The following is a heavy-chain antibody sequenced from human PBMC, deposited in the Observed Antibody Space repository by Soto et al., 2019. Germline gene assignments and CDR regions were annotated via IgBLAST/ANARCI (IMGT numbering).Heavy chain of an antibody. Sequence: QVQLVQSGAEVKKPGSSVNVSCKTSGGTFGNTAVTWVRQAPGQGLEWMGGIVPMFGTANYAQKFQDRVTITADESTNTAYMEPRSLRSDDTAVYYCARDGDPGYTFWSGPLGGGRFDPWGQGTLVTVSS. V-gene: IGHV1-69*12. CDR2: IVPMFGTA. D-gene: IGHD3-3*01. J-gene: IGHJ5*02. CDR3: ARDGDPGYTFWSGPLGGGRFDP. CDR1: GGTFGNTA.